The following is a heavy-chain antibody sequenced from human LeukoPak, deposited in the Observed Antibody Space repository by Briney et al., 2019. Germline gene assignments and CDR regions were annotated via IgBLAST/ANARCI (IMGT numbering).Heavy chain of an antibody. CDR2: IYYSGST. V-gene: IGHV4-31*03. CDR3: ARPYYYDSRIDP. Sequence: SQTLSLTCTVSGGSISSGGYYWCWIRQHPGKGLEWIGYIYYSGSTYYNPSLKSRVTISVDTSKNQFSLKLSSVTAADTAVYYCARPYYYDSRIDPWGQGTLVTVSS. CDR1: GGSISSGGYY. D-gene: IGHD3-22*01. J-gene: IGHJ5*02.